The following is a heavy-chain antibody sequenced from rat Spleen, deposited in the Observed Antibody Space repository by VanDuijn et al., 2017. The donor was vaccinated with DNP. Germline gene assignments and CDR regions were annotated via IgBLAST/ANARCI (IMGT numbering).Heavy chain of an antibody. CDR3: ARNYVYNSLYAMDA. CDR2: ISYSGST. V-gene: IGHV3-1*01. J-gene: IGHJ4*01. D-gene: IGHD1-9*01. Sequence: EVHLQESGPGLVKPSQSLSLTCSVTGYSITSNYWGWIRKFPGNKMEWIGHISYSGSTSYNPSLKSRISITRDTSKNQFFLQLNSVTTENTATDYCARNYVYNSLYAMDAWGQGTSVTVSS. CDR1: GYSITSNY.